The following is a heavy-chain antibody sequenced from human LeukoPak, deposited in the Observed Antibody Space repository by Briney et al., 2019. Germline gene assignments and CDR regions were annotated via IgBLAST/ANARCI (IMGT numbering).Heavy chain of an antibody. CDR2: INHSGST. V-gene: IGHV4-34*01. CDR1: GGSFSGYY. D-gene: IGHD3-22*01. CDR3: ARGFEGRITMIVVDPRGQHFDY. J-gene: IGHJ4*02. Sequence: KSSETLSLTCAVYGGSFSGYYWSWIRQPPGKGLEWIGEINHSGSTNYNPSLKSRVTISVDTSKNQFSLKLSSVTAADTAVYYCARGFEGRITMIVVDPRGQHFDYWGQGALVTVSS.